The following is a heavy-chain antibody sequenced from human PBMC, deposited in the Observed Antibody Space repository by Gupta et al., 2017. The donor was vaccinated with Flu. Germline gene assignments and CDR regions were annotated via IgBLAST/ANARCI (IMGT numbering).Heavy chain of an antibody. D-gene: IGHD3-10*01. V-gene: IGHV3-33*01. CDR2: IWSDGINK. CDR3: VRERGPFNGFDI. Sequence: VRQGQGKGLGWVAVIWSDGINKFYRDSVKGRFTMSRDNSKNTLDLQMNSLRAEDTAVYYCVRERGPFNGFDIWGQGTMVTVSS. J-gene: IGHJ3*02.